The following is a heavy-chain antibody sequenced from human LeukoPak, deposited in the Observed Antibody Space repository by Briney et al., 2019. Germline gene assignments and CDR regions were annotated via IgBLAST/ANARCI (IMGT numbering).Heavy chain of an antibody. CDR2: INPNSGGT. J-gene: IGHJ4*02. Sequence: ASVKVSCKASGYTFTAYYIHWVRQAPGQGLEWMGWINPNSGGTNYEQKFQGRVTMTRDSSISTAYVELSRLRSDDTAVYYCARGGEAHYYDSSGYYFFDYWGQGTLVTVSS. CDR1: GYTFTAYY. D-gene: IGHD3-22*01. V-gene: IGHV1-2*02. CDR3: ARGGEAHYYDSSGYYFFDY.